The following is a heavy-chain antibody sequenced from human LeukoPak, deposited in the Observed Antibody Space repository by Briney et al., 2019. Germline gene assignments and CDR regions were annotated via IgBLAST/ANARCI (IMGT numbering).Heavy chain of an antibody. J-gene: IGHJ4*02. CDR3: ARDKLAGGDSSGYFDY. D-gene: IGHD3-22*01. CDR2: IIPIFVTA. CDR1: GGTFSSYA. Sequence: SVKVSCKASGGTFSSYAISWVRQAPGQGLEWMGGIIPIFVTANYAQKFQGRVTITADESTSTAYMELSSLRSEDTAVYYCARDKLAGGDSSGYFDYWGQGTLVTVSS. V-gene: IGHV1-69*13.